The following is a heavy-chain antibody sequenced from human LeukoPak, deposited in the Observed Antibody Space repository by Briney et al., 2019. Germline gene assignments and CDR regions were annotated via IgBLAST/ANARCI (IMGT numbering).Heavy chain of an antibody. D-gene: IGHD3-9*01. J-gene: IGHJ6*03. CDR1: GGSINSGTYY. V-gene: IGHV4-61*02. Sequence: SETLSLTCTVSGGSINSGTYYWSWIRQPAGKGLEWIGRVYTSGSPNYNPSLKSRLTISLDTSKNQFSLKLNSVTAADTAMYYCARVVLHFVENFPGYYSYMDVWGRGTTVTVSS. CDR2: VYTSGSP. CDR3: ARVVLHFVENFPGYYSYMDV.